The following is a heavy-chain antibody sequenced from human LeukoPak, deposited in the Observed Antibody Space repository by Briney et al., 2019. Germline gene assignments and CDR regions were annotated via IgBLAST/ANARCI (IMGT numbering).Heavy chain of an antibody. CDR3: TTDVEIAMVAAFDY. CDR1: GFTFTNAW. D-gene: IGHD5-18*01. CDR2: VKSKTDGGTT. V-gene: IGHV3-15*01. Sequence: GSLRLSCAASGFTFTNAWMSWVRQAPGKGLEWVGRVKSKTDGGTTDDAAPVKGRFTISRDDSKNTLYLQMNSLKTEDIAVYYCTTDVEIAMVAAFDYWGQGTLVTVSS. J-gene: IGHJ4*02.